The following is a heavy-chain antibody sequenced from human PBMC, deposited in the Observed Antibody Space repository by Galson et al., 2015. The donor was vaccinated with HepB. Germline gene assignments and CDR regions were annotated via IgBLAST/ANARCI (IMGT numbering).Heavy chain of an antibody. CDR2: ISYDGSNK. CDR3: AKRLGEYSSSWYLDDAFDI. V-gene: IGHV3-30*18. CDR1: GFTFSSYG. J-gene: IGHJ3*02. Sequence: SLRLSCAASGFTFSSYGTHWVRQAPGKGLEWVAVISYDGSNKYYADSVKGRFTISRDNSKNTLYLQMNSLRAEDTAVYYCAKRLGEYSSSWYLDDAFDIWGQGTMVTVSS. D-gene: IGHD6-13*01.